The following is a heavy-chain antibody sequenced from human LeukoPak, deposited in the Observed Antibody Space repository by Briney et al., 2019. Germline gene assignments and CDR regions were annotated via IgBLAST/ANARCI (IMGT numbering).Heavy chain of an antibody. CDR2: FNHSGST. CDR1: GGSFSGYY. Sequence: SETLSLTCAVYGGSFSGYYWSWIRQPPGKGLEWIGEFNHSGSTNYNPSLKSRVTISVDTSKNQFSLKLSSVTAADTAVYYCARAPYDYVWGSYRYDYFDYWGQGTLVTVSS. J-gene: IGHJ4*02. V-gene: IGHV4-34*01. D-gene: IGHD3-16*02. CDR3: ARAPYDYVWGSYRYDYFDY.